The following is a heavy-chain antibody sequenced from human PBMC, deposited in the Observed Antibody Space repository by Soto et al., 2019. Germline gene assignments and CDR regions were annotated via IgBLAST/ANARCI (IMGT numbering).Heavy chain of an antibody. J-gene: IGHJ4*02. Sequence: QVQLVQSGAEEKKPGASVKVSCKASGYTFTSYAMHWVRQAPGQRLEWMGWINAGNGNTKYSQKFQGRVTITRDTSASTAYMELSSLRSEDTAVYYCARAQTRYSSGWPYGYWGQGTLVTVSS. D-gene: IGHD6-19*01. CDR1: GYTFTSYA. CDR2: INAGNGNT. V-gene: IGHV1-3*05. CDR3: ARAQTRYSSGWPYGY.